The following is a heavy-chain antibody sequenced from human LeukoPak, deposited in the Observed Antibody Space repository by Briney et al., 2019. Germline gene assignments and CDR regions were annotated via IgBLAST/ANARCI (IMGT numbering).Heavy chain of an antibody. CDR1: GYTFTGYY. CDR3: ARNRITTLKRNEENNWFDP. J-gene: IGHJ5*02. D-gene: IGHD3-10*01. Sequence: GASVKVSCKASGYTFTGYYMHWVRQAPGQGLEWMGWINPNSGGTNYAQKFQGRVTMTRDTSISTAYMELSRLRSDDTAVYYCARNRITTLKRNEENNWFDPWGQGTLVTVSS. V-gene: IGHV1-2*02. CDR2: INPNSGGT.